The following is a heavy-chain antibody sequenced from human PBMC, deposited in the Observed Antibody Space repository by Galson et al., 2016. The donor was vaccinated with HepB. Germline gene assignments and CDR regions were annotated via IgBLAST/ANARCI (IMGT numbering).Heavy chain of an antibody. V-gene: IGHV1-69*13. CDR1: GGTFRSYA. CDR2: TIPVYGST. CDR3: ATDWGYSGYDFLGAH. Sequence: SVKVSCKAPGGTFRSYAISWVRQAPGQGLEWMGGTIPVYGSTNYAQRFRGRVTITADESTSTAYMELSHLRSEDTAVYYCATDWGYSGYDFLGAHWGQGTLVIVSS. D-gene: IGHD5-12*01. J-gene: IGHJ4*02.